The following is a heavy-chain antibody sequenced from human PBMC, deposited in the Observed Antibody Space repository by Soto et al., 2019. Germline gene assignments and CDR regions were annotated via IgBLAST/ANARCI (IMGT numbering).Heavy chain of an antibody. D-gene: IGHD2-8*01. Sequence: PGGSLRLSCAASGFTFSSYGMHWVRQAPGKGLEWVAVISYDGSNKYYADSVKGRFTISRDNSKNTLYLQMNSLRAEDTAVYYCAKIRMSYGYYYYGMDVWGQGTTVTVSS. V-gene: IGHV3-30*18. CDR1: GFTFSSYG. CDR3: AKIRMSYGYYYYGMDV. J-gene: IGHJ6*02. CDR2: ISYDGSNK.